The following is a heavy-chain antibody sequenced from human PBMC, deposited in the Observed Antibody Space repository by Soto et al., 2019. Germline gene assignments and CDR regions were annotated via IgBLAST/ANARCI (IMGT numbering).Heavy chain of an antibody. Sequence: GGSLRLSCAASGFTFSSYAMSWVRQAPGKGLEWVSAISGSGSSTYYADSVKGRFTISRDNSKNTLYLQMNSLRAEDTATYYCAKDWYSSPISAFDYWGQGTLVTVSS. CDR2: ISGSGSST. CDR3: AKDWYSSPISAFDY. D-gene: IGHD6-13*01. CDR1: GFTFSSYA. V-gene: IGHV3-23*01. J-gene: IGHJ4*02.